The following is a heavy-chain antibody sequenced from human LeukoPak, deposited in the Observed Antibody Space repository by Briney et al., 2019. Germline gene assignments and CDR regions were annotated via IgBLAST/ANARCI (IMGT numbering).Heavy chain of an antibody. CDR1: GGSISSYY. CDR2: IYTSGST. J-gene: IGHJ4*02. Sequence: SETLSLTCTVSGGSISSYYWSWIRQPAGKGLEWIGRIYTSGSTNYNPSLKSRVTMSVDTSKNQFSLKLSSVTAAGTAVYYCARAITDSGSRKTYYYDSSGYYLDYWGQGTLVTVSS. CDR3: ARAITDSGSRKTYYYDSSGYYLDY. V-gene: IGHV4-4*07. D-gene: IGHD3-22*01.